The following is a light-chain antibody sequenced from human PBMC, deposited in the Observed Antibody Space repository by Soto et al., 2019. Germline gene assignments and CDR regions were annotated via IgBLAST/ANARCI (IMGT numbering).Light chain of an antibody. Sequence: EIVMTQSPATLSVSPGDRATLSCRASQSVSSNLAWYQQKPGQAPRLLIYGASARATGIPARFSGSGSGTEFTLTISSLQSEDFAVYYCQQYGSSPLTFGGGTKVEIK. V-gene: IGKV3-15*01. CDR2: GAS. J-gene: IGKJ4*01. CDR3: QQYGSSPLT. CDR1: QSVSSN.